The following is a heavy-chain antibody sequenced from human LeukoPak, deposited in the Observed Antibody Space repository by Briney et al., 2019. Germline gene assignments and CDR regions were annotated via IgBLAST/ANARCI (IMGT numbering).Heavy chain of an antibody. D-gene: IGHD3-10*01. Sequence: GGSLRLSCAASGFTFSSYAMSWVRQAPGKGLEWVSAISGSGGSTYYADSVKGRFTISRDNSKNTLYLQMNSLRAEDTAVYYCARHGPADSRSYPLDYWGQGTLVTVSS. CDR3: ARHGPADSRSYPLDY. V-gene: IGHV3-23*01. CDR1: GFTFSSYA. CDR2: ISGSGGST. J-gene: IGHJ4*02.